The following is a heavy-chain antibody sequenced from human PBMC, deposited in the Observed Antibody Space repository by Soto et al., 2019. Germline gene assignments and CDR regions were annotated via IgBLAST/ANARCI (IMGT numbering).Heavy chain of an antibody. CDR3: ARDLFIAAAGTLGN. CDR2: ISAYNVNT. CDR1: GYTFTSYG. Sequence: GASVKVSCKASGYTFTSYGISWVRQAPGQGLVWIGWISAYNVNTNYAQKLQCRVTMTTDTSTSTAYMVLRSLRSDDTAVYYCARDLFIAAAGTLGNWGQGTLVTSPQ. J-gene: IGHJ4*02. V-gene: IGHV1-18*01. D-gene: IGHD6-13*01.